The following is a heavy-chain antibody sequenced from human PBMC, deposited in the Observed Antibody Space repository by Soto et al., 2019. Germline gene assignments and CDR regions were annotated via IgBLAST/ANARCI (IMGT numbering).Heavy chain of an antibody. D-gene: IGHD3-16*01. CDR3: ARDREYYRMDV. CDR2: LKEDGRAK. Sequence: ESGGGLVQPGGSLRLSCAASGFPLSSYWMTWVRQAPGKGLEWVANLKEDGRAKYYVDSVRGRFTISRDNARNSLSLQMNSLGAEDTAVYYCARDREYYRMDVWGQGTTVTVSS. J-gene: IGHJ6*02. V-gene: IGHV3-7*01. CDR1: GFPLSSYW.